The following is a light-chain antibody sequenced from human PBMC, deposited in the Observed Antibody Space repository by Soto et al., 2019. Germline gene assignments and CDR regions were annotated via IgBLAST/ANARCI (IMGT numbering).Light chain of an antibody. CDR2: GNS. V-gene: IGLV1-40*01. CDR3: HSYDSSLSAVV. Sequence: QSVLTQPPSVSGAPGQRVTISCTGSSSNIGAGYDVHWYQQFPGTAPKLLIYGNSNRPSGVPDRFSGSKSGTSASLAITGLQPDDEADYYCHSYDSSLSAVVFGGGTKLTVL. J-gene: IGLJ2*01. CDR1: SSNIGAGYD.